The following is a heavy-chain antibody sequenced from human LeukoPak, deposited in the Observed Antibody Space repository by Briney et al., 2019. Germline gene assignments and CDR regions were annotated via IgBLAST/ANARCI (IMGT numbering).Heavy chain of an antibody. J-gene: IGHJ4*02. CDR3: ARDVVVGATTPLDY. CDR1: GGTFSSYA. V-gene: IGHV1-69*13. D-gene: IGHD1-26*01. CDR2: IIIIFGTA. Sequence: VKVSCKASGGTFSSYAISWVPQAPGQGLEWMGRIIIIFGTAYYAQKFQGRVTITTGESTRTAYIELSSLRSEGTAVYYCARDVVVGATTPLDYWGQGTLVTVSS.